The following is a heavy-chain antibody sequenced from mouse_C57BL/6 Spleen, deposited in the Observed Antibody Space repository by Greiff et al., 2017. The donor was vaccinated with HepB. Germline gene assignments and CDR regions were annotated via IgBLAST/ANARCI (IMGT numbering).Heavy chain of an antibody. CDR2: IWSGGST. CDR3: AREGKNSYYYAMDY. V-gene: IGHV2-2*01. CDR1: GFSLTSYG. Sequence: QVQLQQSGPGLVQPSQSLSITCTVSGFSLTSYGVHWVRQSPGKGLEWLGVIWSGGSTDDNAAFIYRLSISKDNSKSQVFFKMNSLQADDTSIYYCAREGKNSYYYAMDYWGQGTSVTVSS. J-gene: IGHJ4*01.